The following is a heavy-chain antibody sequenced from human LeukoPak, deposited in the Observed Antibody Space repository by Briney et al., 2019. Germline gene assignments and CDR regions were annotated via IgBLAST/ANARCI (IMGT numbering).Heavy chain of an antibody. V-gene: IGHV3-21*01. Sequence: GGSLRLSCVASGFTFSKYSMAWVRQAPGKGLEWVSYTTTSSSYIYYADSMQGRFTISRDNAKNSLYLQINNLRAEDTAVYFCARRDYYFYSMDVWGKGTTVTVSS. CDR3: ARRDYYFYSMDV. J-gene: IGHJ6*03. CDR2: TTTSSSYI. CDR1: GFTFSKYS.